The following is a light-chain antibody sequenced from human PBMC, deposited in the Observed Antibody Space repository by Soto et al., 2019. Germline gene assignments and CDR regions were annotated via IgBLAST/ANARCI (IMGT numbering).Light chain of an antibody. V-gene: IGKV3-15*01. CDR2: GAS. J-gene: IGKJ3*01. CDR1: QSVSSN. CDR3: QQYNNWPPIT. Sequence: EIVMTQSPATLSVSPGERATLSCRASQSVSSNLAWYQQKPGQAPSLLIYGASTRAIGIPARFSGSGSGTEFTLTISSLQSEDFAVYYCQQYNNWPPITFGPGTKVDIK.